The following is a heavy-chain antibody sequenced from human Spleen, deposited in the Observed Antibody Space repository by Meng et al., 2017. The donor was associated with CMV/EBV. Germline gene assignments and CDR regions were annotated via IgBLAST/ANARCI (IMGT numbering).Heavy chain of an antibody. CDR3: TTQYCGGDCYSNYYGMDV. CDR2: IKSKTDGGTT. J-gene: IGHJ6*02. Sequence: GGSLRLSCAASGFTFSNAWMSWVRQAPGKGLEWVGRIKSKTDGGTTDYAAPVKGRFTISRDDSKNTLYLQMNSLKTEDTAVYYCTTQYCGGDCYSNYYGMDVWGQGTTVTVSS. D-gene: IGHD2-21*01. CDR1: GFTFSNAW. V-gene: IGHV3-15*01.